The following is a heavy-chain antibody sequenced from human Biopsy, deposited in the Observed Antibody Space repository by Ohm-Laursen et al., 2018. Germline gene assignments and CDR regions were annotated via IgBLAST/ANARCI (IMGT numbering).Heavy chain of an antibody. CDR3: ARAGPYYSDF. Sequence: SLRLSCAASGFTFSNYAMSWVRQAPGKGLEWLSTISGSGATPLYADSVQGRFTISRDNSKNTLYLQIDNLRAEDTALYYCARAGPYYSDFWGQGTLVTVSS. J-gene: IGHJ4*02. CDR1: GFTFSNYA. V-gene: IGHV3-23*01. CDR2: ISGSGATP.